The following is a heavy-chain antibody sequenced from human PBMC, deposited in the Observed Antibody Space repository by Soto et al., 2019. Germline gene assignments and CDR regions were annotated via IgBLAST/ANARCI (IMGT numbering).Heavy chain of an antibody. Sequence: GGSLSLSCAASGFTFSSYGMSWARQAPGKGLEWVSAISATGGDTYFADSVRGRFTLSRDNSKNTLSLQMNSLRAEDTAVYYCATLEDSATYYWGQGALVTVSS. CDR1: GFTFSSYG. CDR2: ISATGGDT. V-gene: IGHV3-23*01. D-gene: IGHD2-15*01. CDR3: ATLEDSATYY. J-gene: IGHJ4*02.